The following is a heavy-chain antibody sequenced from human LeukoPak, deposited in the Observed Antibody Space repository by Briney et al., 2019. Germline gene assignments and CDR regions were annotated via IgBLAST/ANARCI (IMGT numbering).Heavy chain of an antibody. CDR3: ARDRNSFAIASSSWSHWSHDAFDI. CDR1: GFTFINAW. V-gene: IGHV3-53*01. CDR2: IYSDGST. D-gene: IGHD6-13*01. Sequence: QPGGSLRLSCAASGFTFINAWMSWVRQDPGKGLEWVSVIYSDGSTYYVDSVKGRFTISRDNSKNTLYLQMNSVRAEDTAVYYCARDRNSFAIASSSWSHWSHDAFDIWGQGTMVTVSS. J-gene: IGHJ3*02.